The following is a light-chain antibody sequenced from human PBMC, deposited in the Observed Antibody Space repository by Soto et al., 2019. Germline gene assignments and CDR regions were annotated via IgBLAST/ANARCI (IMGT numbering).Light chain of an antibody. J-gene: IGLJ2*01. CDR1: SGSVSSHYY. V-gene: IGLV8-61*01. CDR2: NTD. Sequence: QAVVTQEPSFSVSPGGTVTLTCGLSSGSVSSHYYPSWYQQTPGQAPRTLIYNTDIRSSGVPDRFSGSILGNKAALTITGAQADDECDYYCVMCVGSGFVVFGGGTQLTVL. CDR3: VMCVGSGFVV.